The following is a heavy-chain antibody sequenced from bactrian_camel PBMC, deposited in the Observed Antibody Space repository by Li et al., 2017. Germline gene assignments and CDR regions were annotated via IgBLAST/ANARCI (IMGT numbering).Heavy chain of an antibody. Sequence: GGLVQPGGSLRLSCAASGFTFDDFDMGWYRQAPGNECELVSTISSDGSTYYADSVKGRFTISRDNAKNILYLQMNNLKSEDTALYYCAKATRFGGGYFLNYWGQGTQVTVS. CDR2: ISSDGST. CDR3: AKATRFGGGYFLNY. V-gene: IGHV3-1*01. CDR1: GFTFDDFD. J-gene: IGHJ4*01. D-gene: IGHD2*01.